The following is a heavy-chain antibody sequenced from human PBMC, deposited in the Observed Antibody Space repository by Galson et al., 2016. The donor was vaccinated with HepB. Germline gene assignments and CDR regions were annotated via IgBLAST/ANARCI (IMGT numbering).Heavy chain of an antibody. CDR2: ITPTGDST. J-gene: IGHJ4*02. CDR3: TKAKTMVGSAYDY. CDR1: GFAFHSYT. Sequence: SLRLSCAASGFAFHSYTMGWVRQAPGKGLQLVSDITPTGDSTYYADPVTGRFTISRDNSKNTLYLQMNSLRVEDTAVYYCTKAKTMVGSAYDYWGRGTLVTVSS. V-gene: IGHV3-23*01. D-gene: IGHD4/OR15-4a*01.